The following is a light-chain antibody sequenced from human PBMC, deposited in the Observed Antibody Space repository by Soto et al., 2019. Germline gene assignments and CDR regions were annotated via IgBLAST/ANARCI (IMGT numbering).Light chain of an antibody. J-gene: IGKJ1*01. Sequence: EIVLTQSPGTLSLSPGERATLSCKASQSVSSTFLAWYQRKPGQAPRLLIYGASYRATDIPYRFSGSGSGTDFTLTITRLEPEDCAVYYCQQYGTSPPTFGQGTKVEI. CDR1: QSVSSTF. CDR2: GAS. V-gene: IGKV3-20*01. CDR3: QQYGTSPPT.